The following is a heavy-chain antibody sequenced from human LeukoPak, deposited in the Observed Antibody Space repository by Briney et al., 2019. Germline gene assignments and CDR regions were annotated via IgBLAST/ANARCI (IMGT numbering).Heavy chain of an antibody. J-gene: IGHJ6*04. D-gene: IGHD6-19*01. CDR3: ARDLGGIAVAGTKMDV. V-gene: IGHV3-21*01. Sequence: GGSLRLSCAASGFTFSSYSMNWVRQAPGKGLEWVSSISSSSSYIYYADSVKGRFTISRDNAKNSLYLQMNSLRAEDTAVYCCARDLGGIAVAGTKMDVWGKGTTVTVSS. CDR1: GFTFSSYS. CDR2: ISSSSSYI.